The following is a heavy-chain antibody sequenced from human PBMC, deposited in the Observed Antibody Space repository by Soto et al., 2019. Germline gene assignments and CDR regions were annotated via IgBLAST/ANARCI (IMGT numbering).Heavy chain of an antibody. J-gene: IGHJ5*01. V-gene: IGHV3-21*01. CDR1: GCTFSSYS. D-gene: IGHD2-15*01. CDR2: ISSSSSYI. Sequence: GGSLRLSCAASGCTFSSYSMNWVRQAPGKGLEWVSSISSSSSYIYYADSVKGRFTISRDNAKNSLYLQMNSLRAEDTAVYYCAREGLYCFCGICYSVGWFVSWCQGTLVSVFS. CDR3: AREGLYCFCGICYSVGWFVS.